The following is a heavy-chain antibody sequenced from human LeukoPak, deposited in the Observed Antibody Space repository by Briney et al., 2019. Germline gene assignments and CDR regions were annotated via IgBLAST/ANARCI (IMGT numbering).Heavy chain of an antibody. CDR2: IYYSGST. CDR3: ARHVSPTYYFDY. Sequence: SETLSLTCAVSGYSIDSGYYWGWVRQPPGKGLEWIGSIYYSGSTYYNPSLKSRVTISVDTSKNHFSLKLSSVTAADTAVYFCARHVSPTYYFDYWGQGTLVTVSS. J-gene: IGHJ4*02. D-gene: IGHD5/OR15-5a*01. CDR1: GYSIDSGYY. V-gene: IGHV4-38-2*01.